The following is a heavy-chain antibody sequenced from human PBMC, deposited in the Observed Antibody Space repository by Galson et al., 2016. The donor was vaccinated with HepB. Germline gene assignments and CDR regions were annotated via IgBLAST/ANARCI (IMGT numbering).Heavy chain of an antibody. Sequence: SLRLSCAASGFTFSNYGMHWVRQAPGRGLEWVSTITGRGTFYADSVTGRFTISRDDSKDTLYLQMNSLRDDDTALYFCARGGGCSGDSGYYPDYWGRGTLVTVSS. CDR2: ITGRGT. J-gene: IGHJ4*02. V-gene: IGHV3-23*01. D-gene: IGHD6-25*01. CDR3: ARGGGCSGDSGYYPDY. CDR1: GFTFSNYG.